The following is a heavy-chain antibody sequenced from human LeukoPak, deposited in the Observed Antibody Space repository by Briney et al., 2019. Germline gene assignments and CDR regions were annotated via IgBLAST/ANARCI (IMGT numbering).Heavy chain of an antibody. D-gene: IGHD6-19*01. V-gene: IGHV4-59*01. CDR3: ARGGRIAVAGTFDY. J-gene: IGHJ4*02. Sequence: SETLSLTCTASGGSISSYYWSWIRQPPGKGLEWIGHIYYSGSTNYNPSLKSRVTISVDTSKNQFSLKLSSGTAADTAVYYCARGGRIAVAGTFDYWGQGTLVTVSS. CDR1: GGSISSYY. CDR2: IYYSGST.